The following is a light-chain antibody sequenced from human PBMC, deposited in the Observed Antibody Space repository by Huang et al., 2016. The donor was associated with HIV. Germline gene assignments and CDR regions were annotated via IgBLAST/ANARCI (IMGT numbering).Light chain of an antibody. J-gene: IGKJ1*01. V-gene: IGKV1-8*01. CDR2: AAS. CDR1: QDINNF. CDR3: QQYYSYRT. Sequence: AIRMTQSPSSLSASTGDRVNITCRASQDINNFLAWDQQKPGKAPNLLIYAASILETGVPARFSGSGSGTEFNLSISCLQYEDFATYYCQQYYSYRTFGQGTQVEIK.